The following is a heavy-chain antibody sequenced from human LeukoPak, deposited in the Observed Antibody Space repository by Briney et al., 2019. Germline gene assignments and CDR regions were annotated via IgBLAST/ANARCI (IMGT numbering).Heavy chain of an antibody. CDR2: INHSGST. V-gene: IGHV4-34*01. CDR3: ARGRVTRGWYGEDYYMDV. Sequence: SETLSLTCAVYGGSFSDYYWSWIRQPPGKGLEWIGEINHSGSTNYNPSLKSRVTISIDTSKNQFSLKLSSVTAADTAVYYCARGRVTRGWYGEDYYMDVWGKGTTVTVSS. D-gene: IGHD3-10*01. CDR1: GGSFSDYY. J-gene: IGHJ6*03.